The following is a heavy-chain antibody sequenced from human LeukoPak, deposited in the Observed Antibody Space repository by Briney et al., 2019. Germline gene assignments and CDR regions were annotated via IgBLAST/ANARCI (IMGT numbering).Heavy chain of an antibody. CDR3: ASVPAALSPLPDY. CDR2: IYHSGST. CDR1: GYPISSGYY. D-gene: IGHD2-2*01. V-gene: IGHV4-38-2*01. J-gene: IGHJ4*02. Sequence: PSETLSLTCAVSGYPISSGYYWGWIRQPPGKGLEWIGSIYHSGSTYYNPSLKSRVTISVDTSKNQFSLKLSSVTAADTAVYYCASVPAALSPLPDYWGQGTLVTVSS.